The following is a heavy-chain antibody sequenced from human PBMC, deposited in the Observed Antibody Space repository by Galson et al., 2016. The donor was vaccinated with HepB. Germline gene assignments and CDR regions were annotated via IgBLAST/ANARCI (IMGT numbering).Heavy chain of an antibody. CDR3: AGGVVFPHWCDL. V-gene: IGHV3-21*01. Sequence: QAPGKGLEWVSSISSSSSHILYGDSVKGRFTVSRDNAKNSVYLEMISLTPDDTAVYYCAGGVVFPHWCDLWGQGTLVTVSS. D-gene: IGHD3-3*01. CDR2: ISSSSSHI. J-gene: IGHJ5*02.